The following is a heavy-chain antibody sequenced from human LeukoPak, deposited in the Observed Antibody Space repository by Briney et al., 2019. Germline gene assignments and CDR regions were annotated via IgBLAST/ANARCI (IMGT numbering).Heavy chain of an antibody. CDR1: GFTVSSNY. CDR3: AREMGGNALDY. Sequence: PGGSLRLSCVASGFTVSSNYMSWVRQAPGRGLEWVAVISYDGSNKYYADSVKGRFTISRDNSKNTLYLQMNSLRAEDTAVYYCAREMGGNALDYWGQGTLVTVSS. CDR2: ISYDGSNK. D-gene: IGHD4-23*01. J-gene: IGHJ4*02. V-gene: IGHV3-30*03.